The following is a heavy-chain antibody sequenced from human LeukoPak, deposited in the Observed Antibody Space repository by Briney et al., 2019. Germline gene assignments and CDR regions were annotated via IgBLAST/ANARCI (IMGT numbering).Heavy chain of an antibody. CDR1: GFTLSSYW. J-gene: IGHJ4*02. V-gene: IGHV3-74*01. D-gene: IGHD6-13*01. CDR2: MSSDGSTI. CDR3: ARDLGVADF. Sequence: GGSLRLSCTASGFTLSSYWMHWVRQAPGKGLVWVSHMSSDGSTISYADSVKGRFTISRDNAKSTVYLQMNSLRAEDTAVYYCARDLGVADFWGQGTLVTVSS.